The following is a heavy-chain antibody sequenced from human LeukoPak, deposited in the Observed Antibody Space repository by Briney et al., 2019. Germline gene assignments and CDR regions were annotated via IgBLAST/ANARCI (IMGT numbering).Heavy chain of an antibody. Sequence: LSGGSLRLSCAASGFTFSSYEMNWVRQAPGKGLEWVSYISSSGSTIYYADSVKGRFTISRDNAKHSLYLQMNSLRADDTAVYYCAELGITMFGGVWGKGATVTISS. J-gene: IGHJ6*04. D-gene: IGHD3-10*02. CDR3: AELGITMFGGV. V-gene: IGHV3-48*03. CDR1: GFTFSSYE. CDR2: ISSSGSTI.